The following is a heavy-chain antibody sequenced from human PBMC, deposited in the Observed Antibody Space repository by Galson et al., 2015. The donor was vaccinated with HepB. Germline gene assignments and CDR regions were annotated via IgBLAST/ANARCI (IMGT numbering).Heavy chain of an antibody. D-gene: IGHD2-15*01. V-gene: IGHV3-33*08. CDR2: IWLDGSNR. CDR1: GFTFSSNN. Sequence: SLRLSCAASGFTFSSNNMHWVRQAPGKGLEWVAVIWLDGSNRYHADSVKGRFTISRDNSKNILFLQMSSLRVEDTAVYYCARDKDDAMDVWGQGTTVTVSS. CDR3: ARDKDDAMDV. J-gene: IGHJ6*02.